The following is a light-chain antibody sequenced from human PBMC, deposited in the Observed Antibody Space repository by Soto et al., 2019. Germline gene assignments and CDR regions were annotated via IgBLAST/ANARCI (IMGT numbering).Light chain of an antibody. CDR3: QHRSNWPGT. CDR2: EVS. V-gene: IGKV3-11*01. CDR1: QSVFNY. J-gene: IGKJ1*01. Sequence: EVVLTQSPATLSLSPGERATLSCRASQSVFNYLAWYQQKPGQAPRLLIYEVSDRATGIPARFSGSGSGTDFTLTISSLEPEDFAVYYCQHRSNWPGTFGQGTKVEIK.